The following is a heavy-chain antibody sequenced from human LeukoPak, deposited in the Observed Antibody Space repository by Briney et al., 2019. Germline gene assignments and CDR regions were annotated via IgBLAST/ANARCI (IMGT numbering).Heavy chain of an antibody. J-gene: IGHJ6*03. Sequence: LGASVKVSCKASGYTFTGYYVHWVRQAPGQGLEWMGWFTPNSGGPHYAQKFQGRVTMTRDTSTSTAYMELSRLRSDDTAVYYCAISGDDYGDYVLSPYYYNMDVWGKGTTVTVSS. CDR1: GYTFTGYY. CDR2: FTPNSGGP. V-gene: IGHV1-2*03. CDR3: AISGDDYGDYVLSPYYYNMDV. D-gene: IGHD4-17*01.